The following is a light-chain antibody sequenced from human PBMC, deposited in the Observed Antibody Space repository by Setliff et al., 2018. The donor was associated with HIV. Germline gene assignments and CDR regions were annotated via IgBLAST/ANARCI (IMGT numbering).Light chain of an antibody. CDR3: SSYTTSSILD. CDR2: DVN. J-gene: IGLJ1*01. V-gene: IGLV2-14*03. CDR1: SRDIGYFNY. Sequence: QSALTQPASVSGSPGQSITISCTGSSRDIGYFNYVSWYQQHPNKAPKLIIYDVNRRPSGVSDRFSGSKSGNTASLSISGLQAEDKADYYCSSYTTSSILDFGTGTKVTVL.